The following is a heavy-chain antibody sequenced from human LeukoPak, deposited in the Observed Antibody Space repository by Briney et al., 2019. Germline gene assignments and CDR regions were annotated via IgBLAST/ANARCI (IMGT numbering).Heavy chain of an antibody. CDR1: GASISSYY. D-gene: IGHD3-22*01. CDR3: ARENPSGYYNRPIDY. CDR2: IYYSGSI. V-gene: IGHV4-59*01. Sequence: SETLSLTCTVSGASISSYYWSWIRQPPGKGLEWIGDIYYSGSIKYNPSLKSRVTMSVDTTKNQFSLKLSSVTAADTAIYYCARENPSGYYNRPIDYWGQGTLVTVSS. J-gene: IGHJ4*02.